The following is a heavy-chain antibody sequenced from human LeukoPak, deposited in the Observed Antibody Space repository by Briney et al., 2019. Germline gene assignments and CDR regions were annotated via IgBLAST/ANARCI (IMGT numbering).Heavy chain of an antibody. CDR2: ISSSGSTI. J-gene: IGHJ4*02. Sequence: GGSLRLSCAASGFTFSSYEMNWVRQAPGKGLEWVSYISSSGSTIYYADSVKGRFTISRDNAKNSLYLQMNSLRAEDTAVYYCARADRGAISDYWGQGTLVTVSS. D-gene: IGHD3-10*01. CDR1: GFTFSSYE. V-gene: IGHV3-48*03. CDR3: ARADRGAISDY.